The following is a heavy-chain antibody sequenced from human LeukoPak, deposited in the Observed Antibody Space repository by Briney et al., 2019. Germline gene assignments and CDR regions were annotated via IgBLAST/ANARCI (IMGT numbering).Heavy chain of an antibody. Sequence: GGSLRLSCAASGFTFSTYGISWVRQAPGKGLGWVSGISGGGSSTYYADSVKGRFTISRDNSKNTLYLQMNSLRAEDTAVYYCAKIVRGTWAFDYWGQGTLVTVSS. J-gene: IGHJ4*02. CDR3: AKIVRGTWAFDY. CDR2: ISGGGSST. CDR1: GFTFSTYG. V-gene: IGHV3-23*01. D-gene: IGHD2/OR15-2a*01.